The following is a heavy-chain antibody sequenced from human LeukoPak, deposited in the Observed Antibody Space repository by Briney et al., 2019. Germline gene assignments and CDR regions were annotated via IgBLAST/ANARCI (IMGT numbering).Heavy chain of an antibody. V-gene: IGHV3-21*01. CDR2: ISSSSSYI. J-gene: IGHJ4*02. D-gene: IGHD5-18*01. CDR3: ARDEGYSYGYVPDY. CDR1: GFTFSSYS. Sequence: GSLRLSSAASGFTFSSYSMNWVRPAPGKGLAWVSSISSSSSYIYYADSVKGRFTISRDNAKNSLYLQMNSLRAEDTAVYYCARDEGYSYGYVPDYWGQGTLVTVSS.